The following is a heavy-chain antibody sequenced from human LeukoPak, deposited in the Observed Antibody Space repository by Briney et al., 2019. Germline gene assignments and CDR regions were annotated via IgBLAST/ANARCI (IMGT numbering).Heavy chain of an antibody. J-gene: IGHJ4*02. V-gene: IGHV3-30-3*01. Sequence: GGSLRLSCAASGFTFSSYAMHWVRQAPGKGLEWVAVISYDGSNKYYADSVKGRFTISRDNSKNTLYLQMNSLRAEDTAAYYCARGDILTGYAFFDYWGQGTLVTVSS. CDR2: ISYDGSNK. CDR1: GFTFSSYA. D-gene: IGHD3-9*01. CDR3: ARGDILTGYAFFDY.